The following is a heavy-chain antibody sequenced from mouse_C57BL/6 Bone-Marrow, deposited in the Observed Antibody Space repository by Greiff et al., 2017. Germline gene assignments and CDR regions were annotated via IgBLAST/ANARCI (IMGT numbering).Heavy chain of an antibody. CDR1: GFTFSSYT. CDR3: GRVGTTVVDDFDY. J-gene: IGHJ2*01. V-gene: IGHV5-9*01. D-gene: IGHD1-1*01. Sequence: EVKLVESGGGLVKPGGSLKLSCAASGFTFSSYTMSWVRQTPEKRLEWVATISGGGGNTYYPDSVKGRVTISRDNAKNTLYLQMSRLRSEDTALYYCGRVGTTVVDDFDYWGQGTTLTVSS. CDR2: ISGGGGNT.